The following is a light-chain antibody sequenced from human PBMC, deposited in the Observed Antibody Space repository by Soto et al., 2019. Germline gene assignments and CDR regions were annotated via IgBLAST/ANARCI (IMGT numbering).Light chain of an antibody. CDR3: QQSYSIPYS. J-gene: IGKJ2*03. CDR2: SAS. CDR1: LPSRNY. V-gene: IGKV1-27*01. Sequence: DIQMTQSPSSLSASVGDRVTITCRASLPSRNYLDGYQQKPGKIPNLLSDSASTLQAVGPSLFSGSGAGTDFTLTSSSLQPEDFATYYCQQSYSIPYSFGQGTKVDIK.